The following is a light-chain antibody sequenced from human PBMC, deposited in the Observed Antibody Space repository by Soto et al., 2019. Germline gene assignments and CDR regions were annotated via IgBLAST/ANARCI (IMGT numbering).Light chain of an antibody. Sequence: QSVLTQPRSVSGSPGQSVTISCTGTSSDVGGYNYVSWYQQHPGKAPKLMIYDVSKRPSGVPDRFSGSTTGNTASLTISGLQAEDEADYYCCSYAGSYTKVFGGGTKLTVL. CDR1: SSDVGGYNY. CDR3: CSYAGSYTKV. J-gene: IGLJ2*01. V-gene: IGLV2-11*01. CDR2: DVS.